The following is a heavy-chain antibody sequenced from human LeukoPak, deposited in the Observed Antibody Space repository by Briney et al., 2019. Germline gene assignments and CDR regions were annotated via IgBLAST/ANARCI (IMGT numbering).Heavy chain of an antibody. CDR2: IKQDGSEK. CDR1: GFTFSSYS. CDR3: ARVGIWFGELLQIYYYGMDV. D-gene: IGHD3-10*01. J-gene: IGHJ6*02. Sequence: PGGSLRLSCAASGFTFSSYSMNWVRQAPGKGLEWVANIKQDGSEKYYVDSVKGRFTISRDNAKNSLYLQMNSLRAEDTAVYYCARVGIWFGELLQIYYYGMDVWGQGTTVTVSS. V-gene: IGHV3-7*01.